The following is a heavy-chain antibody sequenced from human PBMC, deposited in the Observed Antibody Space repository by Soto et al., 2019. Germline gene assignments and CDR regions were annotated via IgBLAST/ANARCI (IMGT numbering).Heavy chain of an antibody. D-gene: IGHD2-2*01. Sequence: SETLSLTCDVYGRSLSGYYWSWIRQPPGKGLEWIGEGNHGGSTNNNPSLKSRVTISVDTSKNQFSLKLSSVTAADTAVYYCARVPDRWGQGTLVTVSS. J-gene: IGHJ4*02. CDR3: ARVPDR. CDR2: GNHGGST. V-gene: IGHV4-34*01. CDR1: GRSLSGYY.